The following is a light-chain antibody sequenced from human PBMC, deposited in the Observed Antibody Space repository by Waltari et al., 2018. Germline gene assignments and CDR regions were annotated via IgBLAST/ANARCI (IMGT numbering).Light chain of an antibody. J-gene: IGKJ2*01. CDR3: QQYGSSPPYT. CDR1: NSVSNIY. CDR2: GAS. Sequence: EIVFTPPPDTLSLSQGERDTLACKPSNSVSNIYLAWYQQKPGQAPRLLIYGASNRATGIPDRFSGSGSGTDFTLTISRLEPEDFAVYYCQQYGSSPPYTFGQGTKLEIK. V-gene: IGKV3-20*01.